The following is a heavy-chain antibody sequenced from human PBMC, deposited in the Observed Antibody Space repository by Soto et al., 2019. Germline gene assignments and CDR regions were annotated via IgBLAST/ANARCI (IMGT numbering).Heavy chain of an antibody. CDR1: GYTFTSYG. V-gene: IGHV1-18*01. J-gene: IGHJ4*02. CDR2: ISAYNGNT. D-gene: IGHD4-17*01. Sequence: ASVKVSCKASGYTFTSYGISWVRQAPGQGLEWMGWISAYNGNTYYAQKVQGRVNMTTDASTSTVYMELRSLRSDDTAVYYCARDWVMTTVTFFDYWGQGTLVTVS. CDR3: ARDWVMTTVTFFDY.